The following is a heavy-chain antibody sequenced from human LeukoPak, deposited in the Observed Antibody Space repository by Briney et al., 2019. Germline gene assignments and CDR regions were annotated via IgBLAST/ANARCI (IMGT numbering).Heavy chain of an antibody. CDR2: TNTDGTIT. CDR1: GFTFSDYW. V-gene: IGHV3-74*01. Sequence: GGSLRLSCAASGFTFSDYWMHWVRQAPGKGLVWVSQTNTDGTITDYADSAKGRFTISRDNAKKTLNLQMESLRVDDAAVYYCVRGRGSYWYDLGPAFNMWGQGTMVTVSS. CDR3: VRGRGSYWYDLGPAFNM. D-gene: IGHD1-26*01. J-gene: IGHJ3*02.